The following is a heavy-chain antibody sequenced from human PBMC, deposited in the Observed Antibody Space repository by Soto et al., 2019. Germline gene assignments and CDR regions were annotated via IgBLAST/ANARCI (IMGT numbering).Heavy chain of an antibody. D-gene: IGHD2-15*01. J-gene: IGHJ4*02. CDR2: IYYSGST. CDR3: ARSFYCSGDSCYGGGFDY. Sequence: QVQLQESGPGLGKPSETLSLTCTVSGGSVSSGSYYWRWIRQPPGKGLEWIGYIYYSGSTNYNPSLKSRVTISVDTSKNQFSLKLSSVTAADTALYYCARSFYCSGDSCYGGGFDYWGQGTLVTVSS. V-gene: IGHV4-61*01. CDR1: GGSVSSGSYY.